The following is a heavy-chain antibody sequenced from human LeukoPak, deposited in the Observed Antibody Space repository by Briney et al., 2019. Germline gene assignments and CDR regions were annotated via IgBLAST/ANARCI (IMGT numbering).Heavy chain of an antibody. Sequence: GASVKVSCKASGYTFTSYGISWVRQAPGQGLEWMGGIIPIFGTANHAQKFQGRVTITTDESTSTAYMELSSLRSEDTAVYYCARSVGLLWFGEFPSSTGFDYWGQGTLVTVSS. V-gene: IGHV1-69*05. D-gene: IGHD3-10*01. CDR2: IIPIFGTA. CDR1: GYTFTSYG. J-gene: IGHJ4*02. CDR3: ARSVGLLWFGEFPSSTGFDY.